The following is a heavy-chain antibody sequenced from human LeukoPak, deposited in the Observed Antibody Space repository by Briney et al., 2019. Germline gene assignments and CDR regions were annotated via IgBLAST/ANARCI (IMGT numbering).Heavy chain of an antibody. CDR2: INHSGST. J-gene: IGHJ6*02. CDR1: GGSFSGYY. V-gene: IGHV4-34*01. CDR3: ARGGHLYYYYYGMDV. Sequence: SETLSLTCAVYGGSFSGYYWSWIRPPPGKGLEWIGEINHSGSTNYNPSLKSRVTISVDTSKNQFSLKLSSVTAADTAVYYCARGGHLYYYYYGMDVWGQGTTVTVSS.